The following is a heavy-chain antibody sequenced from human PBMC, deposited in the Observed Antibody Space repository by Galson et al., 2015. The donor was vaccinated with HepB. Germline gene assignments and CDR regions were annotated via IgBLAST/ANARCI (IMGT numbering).Heavy chain of an antibody. V-gene: IGHV1-69*10. D-gene: IGHD6-6*01. CDR2: IIPILGIA. Sequence: SVKVSCKASGGTFSSYAISWVRQAPGQGLEWMGGIIPILGIANYAQKFQGRVTITADKSTSTAYMELSSLRSEDTAVYYCARDLIGAARRDPYYFDYWGQGTLVTVSS. J-gene: IGHJ4*02. CDR3: ARDLIGAARRDPYYFDY. CDR1: GGTFSSYA.